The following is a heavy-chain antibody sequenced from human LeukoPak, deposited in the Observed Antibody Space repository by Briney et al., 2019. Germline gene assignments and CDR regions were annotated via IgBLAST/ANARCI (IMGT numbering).Heavy chain of an antibody. CDR2: MNPNSGNT. J-gene: IGHJ6*03. Sequence: ASVKVSCKASGYTFTSYGISWVRQAPGQGLEWMGWMNPNSGNTGYAQKFQGRVTITRNTSISTAYMELSSLRSEDTAVYYCVIAARARGYYYYYMDVWGKGTTVTVSS. V-gene: IGHV1-8*03. CDR3: VIAARARGYYYYYMDV. D-gene: IGHD6-6*01. CDR1: GYTFTSYG.